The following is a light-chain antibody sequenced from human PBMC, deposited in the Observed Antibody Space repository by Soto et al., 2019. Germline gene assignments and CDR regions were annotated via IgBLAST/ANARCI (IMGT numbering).Light chain of an antibody. J-gene: IGKJ2*01. CDR1: QSISHW. V-gene: IGKV1-5*01. CDR3: QQYSAYPYT. CDR2: DAS. Sequence: DIQMTQSPSTLSAFVGDTVTITCRASQSISHWLAWYQQRPGRAPKLLIYDASSLESGVPSRFIGSGSGTEFTLTISSLQPDDFATYYCQQYSAYPYTFGQGTKLEIK.